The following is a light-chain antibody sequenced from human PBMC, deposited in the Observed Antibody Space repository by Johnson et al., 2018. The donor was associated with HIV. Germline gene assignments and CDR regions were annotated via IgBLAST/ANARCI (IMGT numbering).Light chain of an antibody. J-gene: IGLJ1*01. Sequence: QPVLTQPPSVSAAPGQKVTISCSGSSSNIGINYVSWYQQLPGTAPKLLIYDNNKRPSGIPDRFSGSKSGTSATLGITGLQTGDEADYYCGTWDSSLSAPGYAFGTGTKVTAL. V-gene: IGLV1-51*01. CDR1: SSNIGINY. CDR3: GTWDSSLSAPGYA. CDR2: DNN.